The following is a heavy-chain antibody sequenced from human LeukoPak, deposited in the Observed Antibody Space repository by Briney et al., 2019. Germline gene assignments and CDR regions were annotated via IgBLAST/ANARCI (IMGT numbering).Heavy chain of an antibody. CDR3: AREMAYFDWSAIDY. Sequence: PGGSLRLSCAASGFTFSSYEMNWVRQAPGKGLEWVSYISSIGSTIYYADSVKGRFTISRDNAKNSLYLQMNSLRAEDTAVYYCAREMAYFDWSAIDYWGQGTLVTVSS. D-gene: IGHD3-9*01. CDR1: GFTFSSYE. J-gene: IGHJ4*02. CDR2: ISSIGSTI. V-gene: IGHV3-48*03.